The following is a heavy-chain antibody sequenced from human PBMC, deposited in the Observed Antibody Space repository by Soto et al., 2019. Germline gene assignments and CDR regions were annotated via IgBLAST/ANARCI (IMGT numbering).Heavy chain of an antibody. CDR1: GYSFTSYW. CDR3: ARHGAVGYCSGGSCYSWRGYYYGMDV. V-gene: IGHV5-51*01. CDR2: IYPGDSDT. D-gene: IGHD2-15*01. J-gene: IGHJ6*02. Sequence: GESLKISCKGSGYSFTSYWIGWVRQMPGKGLEWMGIIYPGDSDTRYSPSFQGQVTISADKSISTAYLQRSSLKASDTAMYYCARHGAVGYCSGGSCYSWRGYYYGMDVWGQGTTVTVSS.